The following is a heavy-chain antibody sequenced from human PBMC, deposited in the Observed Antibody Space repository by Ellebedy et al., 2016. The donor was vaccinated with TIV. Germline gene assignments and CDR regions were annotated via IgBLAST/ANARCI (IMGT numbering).Heavy chain of an antibody. CDR2: INQDATKT. CDR3: ATDGSYGDYLSPAHASVM. D-gene: IGHD4-17*01. V-gene: IGHV3-7*01. CDR1: GFSFRNYW. Sequence: GESLKISCSASGFSFRNYWMTWVRQAPGKGLEWVANINQDATKTFYVDSVEGRFPISRDNAKNSLFLQMHSLGVEDTAVYYCATDGSYGDYLSPAHASVMWGQGTLVSVSS. J-gene: IGHJ3*02.